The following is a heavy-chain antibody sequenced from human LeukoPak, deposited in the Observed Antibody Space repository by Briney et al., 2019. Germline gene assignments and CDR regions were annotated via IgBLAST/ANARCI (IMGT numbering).Heavy chain of an antibody. D-gene: IGHD5-18*01. Sequence: GGSLRLSCAASGFTLSSYSINWVRQAPGKGLEWVSYISNSGSTKYYADSVKGRFTISRDNAKHSLYLQMNSLRAEDTAVYYCARDHPIRGYSYGCLDYWGQGTLVTVSS. CDR1: GFTLSSYS. V-gene: IGHV3-48*04. CDR2: ISNSGSTK. J-gene: IGHJ4*02. CDR3: ARDHPIRGYSYGCLDY.